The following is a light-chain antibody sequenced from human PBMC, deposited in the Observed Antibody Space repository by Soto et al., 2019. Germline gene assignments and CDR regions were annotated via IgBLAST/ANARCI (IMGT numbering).Light chain of an antibody. J-gene: IGLJ1*01. V-gene: IGLV2-8*01. Sequence: QSVLTQPPAAAGSPGQSVTISCTGTNRDVAAQNHVSWYQQHPGKVPKLMIYEVNKRPSGVPDRFSASKSGNTASLTVSGLQAADEADYYCNSYAGRDNYVFGTGTKLTVL. CDR3: NSYAGRDNYV. CDR1: NRDVAAQNH. CDR2: EVN.